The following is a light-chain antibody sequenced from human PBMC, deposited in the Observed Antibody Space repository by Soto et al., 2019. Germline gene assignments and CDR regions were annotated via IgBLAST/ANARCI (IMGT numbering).Light chain of an antibody. Sequence: QSVLTQPPSASGSPGQSVTISCTGTSSDVGGYDYVSWYQQHSGEAPKLIIYEDTNRPSGVPDRFSGSKSGNSASLTVSGVEAEDEYDYHCNANRRINDVVFGAGTKLTVL. CDR1: SSDVGGYDY. CDR3: NANRRINDVV. V-gene: IGLV2-8*01. CDR2: EDT. J-gene: IGLJ2*01.